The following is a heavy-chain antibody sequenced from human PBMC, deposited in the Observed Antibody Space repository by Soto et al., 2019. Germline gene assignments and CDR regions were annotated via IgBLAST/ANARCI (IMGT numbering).Heavy chain of an antibody. V-gene: IGHV4-39*01. J-gene: IGHJ4*02. CDR2: IHYTGST. D-gene: IGHD6-6*01. CDR1: SGSISSNNYY. CDR3: ARVYSSSFYVEASFDN. Sequence: SETLSLTCTVSSGSISSNNYYWGWIRQPPGKGLEGIGSIHYTGSTYYNPSLKSRVTISVDTSKNQFSLRLYSVTAADTAVYYCARVYSSSFYVEASFDNWGQGTLVTVSS.